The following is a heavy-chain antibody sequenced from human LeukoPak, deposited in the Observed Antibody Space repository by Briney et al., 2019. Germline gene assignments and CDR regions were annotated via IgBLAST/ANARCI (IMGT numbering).Heavy chain of an antibody. Sequence: GGSLRLSCAASGFTFSSYGMSWVRQAPGKGLEWVSAIGGSGDSTYYADSVKGRFTISRDNSKNTLYLQMNSLRAEDTAVYYCAKLGSGWQFDYWGQGTLVTVSS. CDR1: GFTFSSYG. D-gene: IGHD6-19*01. CDR3: AKLGSGWQFDY. V-gene: IGHV3-23*01. J-gene: IGHJ4*02. CDR2: IGGSGDST.